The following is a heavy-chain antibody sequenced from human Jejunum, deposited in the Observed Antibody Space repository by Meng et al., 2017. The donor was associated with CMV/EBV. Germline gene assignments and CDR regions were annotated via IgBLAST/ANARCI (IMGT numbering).Heavy chain of an antibody. V-gene: IGHV6-1*01. CDR2: TSYRSKWYN. J-gene: IGHJ4*02. CDR1: NVSRTSSA. CDR3: ARRDSSPGGWFAY. D-gene: IGHD3-10*01. Sequence: NVSRTSSALTWISPSPSRRLEWLGSTSYRSKWYNDYAVSVKSRIPITPATSKTPFSLQLNSVTPEDTAVYYCARRDSSPGGWFAYWGQGTLVTVSS.